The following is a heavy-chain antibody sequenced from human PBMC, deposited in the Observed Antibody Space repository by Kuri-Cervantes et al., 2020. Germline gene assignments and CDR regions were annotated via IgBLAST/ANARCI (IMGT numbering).Heavy chain of an antibody. D-gene: IGHD2-2*01. J-gene: IGHJ5*02. V-gene: IGHV3-66*01. Sequence: GESLKISCAASGFTFEHYAMSWVLQAPGKGLEWVSVIYSGGSTYYADSVEGRFTMSRDNSKNTLYLQMNSLRGEDTAVYYCARDEASGWDRPPAHWFDPWGQGTLVTVYS. CDR2: IYSGGST. CDR3: ARDEASGWDRPPAHWFDP. CDR1: GFTFEHYA.